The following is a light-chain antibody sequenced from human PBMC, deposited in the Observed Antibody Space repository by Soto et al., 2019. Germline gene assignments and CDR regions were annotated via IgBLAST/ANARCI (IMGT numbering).Light chain of an antibody. CDR1: QSISSW. V-gene: IGKV1-5*01. Sequence: DIQMTQSPSTLSASVGDRVTITCRASQSISSWLAWYQQKPGKAPKLLIYDASGLESGVPSRFSGSGSGAEFTLTISSLQPDDFATYYCQQYNSYQTFGQGTKVDNK. CDR2: DAS. J-gene: IGKJ1*01. CDR3: QQYNSYQT.